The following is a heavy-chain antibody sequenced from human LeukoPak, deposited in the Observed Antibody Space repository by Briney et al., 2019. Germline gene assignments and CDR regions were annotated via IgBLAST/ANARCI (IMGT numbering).Heavy chain of an antibody. J-gene: IGHJ4*02. Sequence: GGSLRLSCAASGFTFDDHAMHWVRQAPGKGLEWVAVISYDGSNKYYADSVKGRFTISRDNSKNTLYLQMNSLRAEDTAVYYCAKVGYYYDSSGYFDYWGQGTLVTVSS. D-gene: IGHD3-22*01. CDR3: AKVGYYYDSSGYFDY. CDR1: GFTFDDHA. CDR2: ISYDGSNK. V-gene: IGHV3-30*18.